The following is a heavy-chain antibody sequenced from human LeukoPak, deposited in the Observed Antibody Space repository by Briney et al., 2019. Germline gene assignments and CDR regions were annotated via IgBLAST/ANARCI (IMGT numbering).Heavy chain of an antibody. CDR3: AISGYDYYYHYYMDV. CDR1: GYTFTSYD. CDR2: MNPNSGNT. Sequence: ASMKVSCKASGYTFTSYDINWVRQATGQGLEWMGWMNPNSGNTGYAQKFQGRVTMTRNTSISTAYMELSSLRSEDTAVYYCAISGYDYYYHYYMDVWGKGTTVTVSS. D-gene: IGHD5-12*01. V-gene: IGHV1-8*01. J-gene: IGHJ6*03.